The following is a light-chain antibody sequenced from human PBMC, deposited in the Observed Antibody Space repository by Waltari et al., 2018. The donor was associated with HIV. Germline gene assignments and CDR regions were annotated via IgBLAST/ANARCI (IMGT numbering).Light chain of an antibody. V-gene: IGLV1-51*02. J-gene: IGLJ2*01. Sequence: QSVLTQPPSASAAPGQKVSTSCPGRSSSIGNNFVSWYQQRPGAAPRLLMYENSFRPAGIPARFSGSKSVTSATLDISGLQTGDEATYFCGAWDTRLSIVIFGGGTKLTVL. CDR3: GAWDTRLSIVI. CDR1: SSSIGNNF. CDR2: ENS.